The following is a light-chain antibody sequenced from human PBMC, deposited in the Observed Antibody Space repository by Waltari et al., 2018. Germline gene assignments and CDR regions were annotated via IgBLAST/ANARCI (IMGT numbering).Light chain of an antibody. Sequence: EIVLTQSPATLSLSPGERATLSCRASQSVSIYLAWYQQKPGQPPRRLIYDASNRATGTPARFSGSGSGTDFTLTISSLEPEDFAVYYCQQLTNWPVTFGPGTKVDIK. J-gene: IGKJ3*01. CDR1: QSVSIY. CDR3: QQLTNWPVT. V-gene: IGKV3-11*01. CDR2: DAS.